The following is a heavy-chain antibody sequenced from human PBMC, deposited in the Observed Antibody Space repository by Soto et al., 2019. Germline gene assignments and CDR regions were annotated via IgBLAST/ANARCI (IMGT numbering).Heavy chain of an antibody. CDR2: INAGNGHT. J-gene: IGHJ4*02. CDR3: ARGLNLYYFDY. CDR1: GYTFTDYA. V-gene: IGHV1-3*01. D-gene: IGHD1-20*01. Sequence: QVQLVQSGAEVKKPGASVKVSCKTSGYTFTDYAMHWVRQAPGQRLEGMGWINAGNGHTKYSQKFQVRVTITRDTSASTAYMELSSLRSEDTAVYYCARGLNLYYFDYWGQGTLVTVSS.